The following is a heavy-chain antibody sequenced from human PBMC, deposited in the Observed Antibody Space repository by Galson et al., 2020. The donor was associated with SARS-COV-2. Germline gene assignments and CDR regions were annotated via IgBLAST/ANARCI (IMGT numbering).Heavy chain of an antibody. J-gene: IGHJ4*02. Sequence: SVKVSCKAFRGTFNNYGIGWVRQAPGQGLEWMGGIIPIFGTPKYAQKFQGRVTIMADESTSTAYMEVGSLRSDDTAVYYCARERGATTLTPPDYFDYWGQGTLISVSS. CDR2: IIPIFGTP. D-gene: IGHD5-12*01. CDR3: ARERGATTLTPPDYFDY. V-gene: IGHV1-69*13. CDR1: RGTFNNYG.